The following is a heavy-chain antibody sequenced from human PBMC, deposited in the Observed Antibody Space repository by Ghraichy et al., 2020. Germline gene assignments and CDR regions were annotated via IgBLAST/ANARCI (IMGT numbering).Heavy chain of an antibody. CDR2: TSFDGLNQ. CDR3: ARAESYCSGGSCNIDF. CDR1: GFIFTSYV. Sequence: GGSLRLSCAASGFIFTSYVLHWVRQAPGKGLEWVALTSFDGLNQYYGDSVKGRFSISRDNSKNTVFLQMDSLRVEDTAVYYCARAESYCSGGSCNIDFWGQGTLVTVSS. V-gene: IGHV3-30*04. J-gene: IGHJ4*02. D-gene: IGHD2-15*01.